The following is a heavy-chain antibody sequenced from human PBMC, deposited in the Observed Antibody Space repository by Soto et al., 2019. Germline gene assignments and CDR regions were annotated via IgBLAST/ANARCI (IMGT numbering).Heavy chain of an antibody. V-gene: IGHV2-5*02. CDR1: GFSLTTSGVG. Sequence: QITLNESGPTQVKPRQTLTLTCTFSGFSLTTSGVGVGWIRQSPGKAPEWLALIYWDDDKRYSPSLQSRLTITTDTSKNPVVLTMADLDPADTATYYCAHRVLRTVFGLVTTTAIYFDFWCQGTPVAVSS. J-gene: IGHJ4*02. CDR2: IYWDDDK. D-gene: IGHD3-3*01. CDR3: AHRVLRTVFGLVTTTAIYFDF.